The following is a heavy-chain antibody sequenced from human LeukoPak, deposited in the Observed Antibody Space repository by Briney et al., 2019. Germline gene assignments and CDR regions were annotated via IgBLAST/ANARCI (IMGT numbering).Heavy chain of an antibody. J-gene: IGHJ5*02. V-gene: IGHV4-38-2*02. CDR2: FYNSGST. CDR1: GGSISSYY. D-gene: IGHD6-13*01. Sequence: TSETLSLTCTVSGGSISSYYWGWIRQSPGKGLEWIASFYNSGSTYYTPSLKSRVTISVDTSKNQFSLKLSSVTAADTAVYYCAREHRSSWYFNWFDPWGKGTLVTVSS. CDR3: AREHRSSWYFNWFDP.